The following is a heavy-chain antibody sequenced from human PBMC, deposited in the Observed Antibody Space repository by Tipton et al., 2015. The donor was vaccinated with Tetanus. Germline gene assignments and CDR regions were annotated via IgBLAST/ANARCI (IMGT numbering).Heavy chain of an antibody. J-gene: IGHJ4*02. Sequence: SLRLSCVDSGFTFSGSAIHWVRQASGKGLEWVGHIRSKANYYATKYGASVRGRFSISRDDSKNTATLQMDSLTSDDTAVYYCIRLVEFSRDYWGQGTLVTVSS. CDR1: GFTFSGSA. CDR3: IRLVEFSRDY. D-gene: IGHD2-15*01. V-gene: IGHV3-73*01. CDR2: IRSKANYYAT.